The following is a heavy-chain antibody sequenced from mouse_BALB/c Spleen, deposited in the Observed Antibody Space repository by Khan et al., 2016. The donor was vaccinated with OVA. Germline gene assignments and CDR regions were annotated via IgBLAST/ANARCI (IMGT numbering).Heavy chain of an antibody. V-gene: IGHV1-77*01. CDR1: GYTFTDFL. Sequence: QVQLKESGPELVKPGASVKMSCKASGYTFTDFLISWLKQRPGQGLEWIGEIYPGSGYIYYNENFKGKATLTSDKSSNTAYMQLSSLTSEDSAVYFCARACYGGFAHWGQGTLVTVSA. CDR2: IYPGSGYI. CDR3: ARACYGGFAH. D-gene: IGHD1-1*01. J-gene: IGHJ3*01.